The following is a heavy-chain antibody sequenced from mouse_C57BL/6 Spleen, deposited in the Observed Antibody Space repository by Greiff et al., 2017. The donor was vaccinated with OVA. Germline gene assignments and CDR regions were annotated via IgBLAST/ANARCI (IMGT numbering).Heavy chain of an antibody. Sequence: VKLQQSGAELVRPGASVTLSCKASGYTFTDYEMHWVKQTPVHGLEWIGAIDPETGGTAYNQKFKGKAILTADKSSSTAYMELRSLTSEDSAVYYCTRSDYGYEGVWFAYWGQGTLVTVSA. J-gene: IGHJ3*01. CDR3: TRSDYGYEGVWFAY. V-gene: IGHV1-15*01. CDR1: GYTFTDYE. D-gene: IGHD2-2*01. CDR2: IDPETGGT.